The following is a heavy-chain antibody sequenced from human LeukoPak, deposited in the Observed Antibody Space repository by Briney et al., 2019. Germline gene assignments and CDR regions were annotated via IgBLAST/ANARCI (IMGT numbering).Heavy chain of an antibody. Sequence: GGSLRLSCAASGFTFDDYAMHWVRQAPGKGLEWVSGISWNSGSIGYADSVKGRFTISRDNAKNSLYLQMNSLRAEDTALYYCAKGRIWFGDPSDYWGQGTLVTVSS. V-gene: IGHV3-9*01. CDR3: AKGRIWFGDPSDY. J-gene: IGHJ4*02. CDR2: ISWNSGSI. D-gene: IGHD3-10*01. CDR1: GFTFDDYA.